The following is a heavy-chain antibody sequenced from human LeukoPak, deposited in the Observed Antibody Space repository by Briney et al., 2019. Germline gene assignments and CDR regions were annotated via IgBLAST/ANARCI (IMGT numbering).Heavy chain of an antibody. Sequence: PGGSLLLSGAASGFTFSSNAMGGVRRAPGKGLEWVSVTRVSGSRAYYADFVKGRFPVSRDNSKNTVLLQMNSLRVEDTAVYYCTKDHDGMHAWGQGTTVTVSS. V-gene: IGHV3-23*01. CDR2: TRVSGSRA. CDR3: TKDHDGMHA. J-gene: IGHJ6*02. CDR1: GFTFSSNA.